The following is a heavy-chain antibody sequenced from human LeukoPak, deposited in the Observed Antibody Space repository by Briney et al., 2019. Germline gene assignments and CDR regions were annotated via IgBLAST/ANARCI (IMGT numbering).Heavy chain of an antibody. Sequence: GGSLRLSCAASGFAFSGYWMSWVRQAPGKGLEWVANIKQDGSERYYVDSVKGRFTISRDNAKNSLYLQMTSLRAEDTAVYYCARDSHASSWYQDYWGQGTLVTVSS. CDR2: IKQDGSER. CDR1: GFAFSGYW. D-gene: IGHD6-13*01. CDR3: ARDSHASSWYQDY. V-gene: IGHV3-7*03. J-gene: IGHJ4*02.